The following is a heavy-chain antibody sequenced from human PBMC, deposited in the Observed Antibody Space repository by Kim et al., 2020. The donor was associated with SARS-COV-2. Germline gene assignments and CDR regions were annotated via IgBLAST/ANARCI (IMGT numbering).Heavy chain of an antibody. CDR3: TIGYCSSTSCYN. D-gene: IGHD2-2*01. Sequence: GGSLRLSCAASGFTFSNAWMSWVRQAPGKGLEWVGRIKSKTDGGTTDYAAPVKGRFTISRDDSKNTLYLQMNSLKTEDTAVYYCTIGYCSSTSCYNWGQGTLVTVSS. J-gene: IGHJ4*02. CDR1: GFTFSNAW. V-gene: IGHV3-15*01. CDR2: IKSKTDGGTT.